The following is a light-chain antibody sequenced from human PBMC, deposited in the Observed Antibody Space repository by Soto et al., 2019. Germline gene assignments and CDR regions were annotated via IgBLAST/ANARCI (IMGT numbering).Light chain of an antibody. CDR3: QQYNNWPRT. J-gene: IGKJ2*02. CDR2: GAS. Sequence: EKVMTQSPATLSVSPGERATLSCRASQTISSNLAWYQQKPGQPPRLLIYGASTRATGIPARSSGSGSGTEFTLTISSLQSEDFGTYYCQQYNNWPRTFGQGTQLEIK. V-gene: IGKV3-15*01. CDR1: QTISSN.